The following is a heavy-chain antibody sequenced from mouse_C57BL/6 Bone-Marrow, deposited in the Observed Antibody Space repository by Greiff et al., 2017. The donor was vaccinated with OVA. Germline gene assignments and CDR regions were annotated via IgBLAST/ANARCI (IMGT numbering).Heavy chain of an antibody. V-gene: IGHV5-16*01. CDR2: INYDGSST. Sequence: DVKLVESEGGLVQPGSSMKLSCTASGFTFSDYYMAWVRQVPEKGLEWVANINYDGSSTYYLDSLKSRFIISRDNAKNILYLQMSSLKSEDTATYYCARDNTAMDYWGQGTSVTVSS. J-gene: IGHJ4*01. CDR3: ARDNTAMDY. CDR1: GFTFSDYY.